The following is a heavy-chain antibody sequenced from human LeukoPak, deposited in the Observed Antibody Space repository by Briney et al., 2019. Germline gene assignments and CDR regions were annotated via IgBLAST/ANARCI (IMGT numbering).Heavy chain of an antibody. D-gene: IGHD2-15*01. V-gene: IGHV1-2*02. CDR3: ARDWALCSGGSCYSALFDY. Sequence: ASAKVSCKASGYTFTGYYLHWVRPAPGQGLEWMGWINPNSGGTNYAQKFQGRVTMTRDTSISTAYMELSRLRSDDTAVYYCARDWALCSGGSCYSALFDYWGQGTLVTVSS. CDR1: GYTFTGYY. CDR2: INPNSGGT. J-gene: IGHJ4*02.